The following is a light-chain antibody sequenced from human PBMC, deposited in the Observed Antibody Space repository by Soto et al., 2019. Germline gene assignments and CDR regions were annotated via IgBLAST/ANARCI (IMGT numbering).Light chain of an antibody. V-gene: IGKV3-11*01. J-gene: IGKJ5*01. CDR3: QQRSNWRST. CDR2: DTS. CDR1: QSVSRS. Sequence: EIVLTQSPATLSLSPGERATLSCRASQSVSRSLGWYRQKVGQAPRLLIYDTSIRATGIPARFSGSGSGTDFTLTISSLEPEDFAVYYCQQRSNWRSTFGQGTRLEIK.